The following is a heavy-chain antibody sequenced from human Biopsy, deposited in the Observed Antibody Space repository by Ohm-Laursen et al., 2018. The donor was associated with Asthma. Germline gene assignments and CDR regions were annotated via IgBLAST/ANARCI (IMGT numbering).Heavy chain of an antibody. J-gene: IGHJ4*02. D-gene: IGHD6-13*01. Sequence: SLRLSCAASGTHFGSYNMHWARQAPGKGLEWVAVITFDGSTQHYGDSVKGRFTISRDNSKNMLFLQMNSLRVEDTAVYYCSRDTLGYYFDIWGQGTQVTVSS. V-gene: IGHV3-30-3*01. CDR2: ITFDGSTQ. CDR1: GTHFGSYN. CDR3: SRDTLGYYFDI.